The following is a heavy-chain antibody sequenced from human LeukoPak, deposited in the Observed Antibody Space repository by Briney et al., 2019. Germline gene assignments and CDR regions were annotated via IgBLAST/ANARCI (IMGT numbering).Heavy chain of an antibody. V-gene: IGHV1-2*06. Sequence: GASVKVSCKASGYTFTGYYMHWVRQAPGQGLEWMGRINPNSGGTDYAQKFQGRVTMTRDTSISTAYMELSRLRSDDTAVYYCARGKAEYSSSHNWFDPWGQGTLVTVSS. D-gene: IGHD6-6*01. J-gene: IGHJ5*02. CDR3: ARGKAEYSSSHNWFDP. CDR2: INPNSGGT. CDR1: GYTFTGYY.